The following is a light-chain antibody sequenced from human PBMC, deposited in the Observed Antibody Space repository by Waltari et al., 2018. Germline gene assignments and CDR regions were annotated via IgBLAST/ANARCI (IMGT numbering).Light chain of an antibody. Sequence: SYVLTQPPSVSVAPGQTARVTCGGNSIGGRSVHWYQQKPGQAPVMVVHDDYNRPSGIPERFSGANFGNTATLTINRVEAGDEADYCCQVWDSDSDHVVFGGGTRLTVL. V-gene: IGLV3-21*02. J-gene: IGLJ2*01. CDR3: QVWDSDSDHVV. CDR2: DDY. CDR1: SIGGRS.